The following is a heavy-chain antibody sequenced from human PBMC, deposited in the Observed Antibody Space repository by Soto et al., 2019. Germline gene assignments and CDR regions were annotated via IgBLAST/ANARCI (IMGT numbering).Heavy chain of an antibody. CDR3: TRISLVGATGGRYFDY. J-gene: IGHJ4*02. D-gene: IGHD1-26*01. V-gene: IGHV3-72*01. CDR2: IKNKANSYTT. CDR1: GFIFSDHY. Sequence: VQLVESGGGLVQPGGSLRLSCAASGFIFSDHYMDWVRQAPGKGLEWVGRIKNKANSYTTEYAASVTGRFTISRDASKNSLYLQMNSLKTEDTAVYYCTRISLVGATGGRYFDYWGQGTLLTVSS.